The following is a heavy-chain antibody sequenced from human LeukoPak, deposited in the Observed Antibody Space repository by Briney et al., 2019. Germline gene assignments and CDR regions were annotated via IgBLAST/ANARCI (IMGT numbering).Heavy chain of an antibody. CDR3: ARGSHRLYDYVWGTYESKDY. V-gene: IGHV1-18*01. J-gene: IGHJ4*02. CDR1: GYTFTNYG. Sequence: PGASVKVSCKASGYTFTNYGISWVRQAPGQGLEWMGWISGYNASTNYVQKFQGRVTMTTDTSTHTAYMELRSLRSDDTAVYYCARGSHRLYDYVWGTYESKDYWGQGTLVTVSS. D-gene: IGHD3-16*01. CDR2: ISGYNAST.